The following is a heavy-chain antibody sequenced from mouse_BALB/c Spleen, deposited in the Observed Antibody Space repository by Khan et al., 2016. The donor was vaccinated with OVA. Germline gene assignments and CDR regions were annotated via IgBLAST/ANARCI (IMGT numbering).Heavy chain of an antibody. J-gene: IGHJ3*01. Sequence: EVQLQESGPGLVKPSQSLSLTCTVTGYSITSEYTWNWIRQFPGNKLEWMGFISYSGTTRYNPSLKSRISITRDTSKNHFFLQMNSVTSEDTATYYCARKDYYDYDPFPYWGQGTLVTVSA. V-gene: IGHV3-2*02. CDR3: ARKDYYDYDPFPY. D-gene: IGHD2-4*01. CDR2: ISYSGTT. CDR1: GYSITSEYT.